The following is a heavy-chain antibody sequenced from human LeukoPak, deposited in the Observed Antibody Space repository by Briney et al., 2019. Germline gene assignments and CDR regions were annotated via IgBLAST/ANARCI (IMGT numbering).Heavy chain of an antibody. CDR1: GFIFSSYW. J-gene: IGHJ6*03. CDR3: ARVYYYYYMDV. CDR2: IKQDGSEK. V-gene: IGHV3-7*01. Sequence: GGSLRLSCAASGFIFSSYWMSWVRQAPGKGLEWVANIKQDGSEKYYVGSVKGRFTISRDNAKNSLYLQMNSLRAEDTAVYYCARVYYYYYMDVWGKGTTVTVSS.